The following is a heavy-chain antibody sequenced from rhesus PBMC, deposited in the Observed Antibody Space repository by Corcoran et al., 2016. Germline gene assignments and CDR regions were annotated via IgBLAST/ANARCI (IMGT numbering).Heavy chain of an antibody. J-gene: IGHJ4*01. CDR3: ARVIGSSHVDY. D-gene: IGHD4-29*01. V-gene: IGHV2S1*01. CDR1: GFSLTTSGMG. Sequence: QVTLKESGPAQVKPTQTLTLTCTFSGFSLTTSGMGVGWIRQPPGKALEWLATIYWDDDKYYSTSLKRRHTISKDTSKHQVVLTMTNMDPGDTATYYCARVIGSSHVDYWGQGVLVTVSS. CDR2: IYWDDDK.